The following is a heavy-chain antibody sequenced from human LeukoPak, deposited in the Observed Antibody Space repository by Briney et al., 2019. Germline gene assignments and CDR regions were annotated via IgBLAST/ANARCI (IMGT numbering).Heavy chain of an antibody. CDR3: ARETEIRPALDAFDI. V-gene: IGHV1-69*06. CDR2: IIPIFGTA. CDR1: GGTFSSCA. D-gene: IGHD1-14*01. Sequence: SVTIFCRASGGTFSSCAISWVRHPPAQGLEWMGGIIPIFGTANYAQKFQGRVTITADKSTSTAYMELSSLRSEDTAVYYCARETEIRPALDAFDIWGQGTMVTVSS. J-gene: IGHJ3*02.